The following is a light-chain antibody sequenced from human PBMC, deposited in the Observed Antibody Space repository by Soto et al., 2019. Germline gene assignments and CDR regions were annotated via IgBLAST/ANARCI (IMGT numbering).Light chain of an antibody. CDR3: QQRSNWPT. CDR2: DAS. CDR1: QSVSSY. V-gene: IGKV3-11*01. J-gene: IGKJ5*01. Sequence: EIVLTQSPATLSLSPGERAPLSCRASQSVSSYLAWYQQKPGQAPRLLIYDASNRATGIPARFSGSGSGTDFTLTISSLEPEDFAVYDCQQRSNWPTFGQGTRLEIK.